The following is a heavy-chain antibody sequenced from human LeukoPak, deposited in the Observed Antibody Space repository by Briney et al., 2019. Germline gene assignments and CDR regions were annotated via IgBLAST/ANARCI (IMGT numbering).Heavy chain of an antibody. CDR1: GYTFTSYY. Sequence: ASVKVSCKASGYTFTSYYMHWVRQAPGQGLEWMGWINPNSGGSGGTSYAQKFQGRVTMTSDTSISTAYMELRSLRSDDTAAYYCARPMHRLGELSLNYWGQGTLVTVSS. D-gene: IGHD3-16*02. V-gene: IGHV1-2*02. CDR3: ARPMHRLGELSLNY. J-gene: IGHJ4*02. CDR2: INPNSGGSGGT.